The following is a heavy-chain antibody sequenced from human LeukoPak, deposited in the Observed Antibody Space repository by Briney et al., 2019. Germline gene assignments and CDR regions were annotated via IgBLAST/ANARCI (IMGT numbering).Heavy chain of an antibody. V-gene: IGHV3-74*01. CDR1: GFTFSNYW. Sequence: GGSLRLSCIASGFTFSNYWIHWGRQPPGKGLVWVSRINNDGGGTIYADSVRGRFTISRDNAKNTLYLQMNSLGAEDTAIYYCARGGYNHAFDIWGQGTVVTVSS. J-gene: IGHJ3*02. CDR2: INNDGGGT. CDR3: ARGGYNHAFDI. D-gene: IGHD5-24*01.